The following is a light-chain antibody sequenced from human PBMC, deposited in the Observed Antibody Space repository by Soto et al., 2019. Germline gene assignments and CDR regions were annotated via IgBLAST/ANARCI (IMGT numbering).Light chain of an antibody. CDR1: SGYSNYK. J-gene: IGLJ2*01. V-gene: IGLV9-49*01. Sequence: QSVLTQPPSASASLGASVTLTCTLSSGYSNYKVDWYQQRPGQGPRFVMRVGTGGIVGSKGDGIPDRFSVLGSGLNRYLTIKNIQEEDESDYYCGADHGSGSNFVVVFGGGTKLTVL. CDR2: VGTGGIVG. CDR3: GADHGSGSNFVVV.